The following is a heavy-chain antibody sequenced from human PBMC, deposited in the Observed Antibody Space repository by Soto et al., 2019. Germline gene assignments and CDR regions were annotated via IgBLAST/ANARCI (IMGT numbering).Heavy chain of an antibody. V-gene: IGHV4-39*01. CDR1: GDSISNSRFY. CDR2: IYHTGNA. J-gene: IGHJ5*02. D-gene: IGHD3-22*01. Sequence: SETLSLTCSVSGDSISNSRFYWAWIRQPPGEGLEWIGSIYHTGNAYYNPSLKSRVTIFVDTSKNQFSLKLTSVTAADTALYYCARDYFDSXXXXXXXXDPWGQGALVTXXS. CDR3: ARDYFDSXXXXXXXXDP.